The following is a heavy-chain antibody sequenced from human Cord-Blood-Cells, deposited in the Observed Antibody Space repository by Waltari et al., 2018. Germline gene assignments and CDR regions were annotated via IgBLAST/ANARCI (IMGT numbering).Heavy chain of an antibody. CDR3: ARPYYDFWSGYLEYFQH. J-gene: IGHJ1*01. CDR1: GFTFSSYG. D-gene: IGHD3-3*01. CDR2: IRYDGSNK. Sequence: QVQLVESGGGVVQPGGSLRLSCAASGFTFSSYGMPWVRQAPAKGLEWVAFIRYDGSNKYYADSVKGRFTISRDNSKNTLYLQMNSLRAEDTAVYYCARPYYDFWSGYLEYFQHWGQGTLVTVSS. V-gene: IGHV3-30*02.